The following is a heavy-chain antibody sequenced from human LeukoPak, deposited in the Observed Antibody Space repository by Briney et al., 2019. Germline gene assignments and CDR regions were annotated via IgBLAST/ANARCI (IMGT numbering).Heavy chain of an antibody. Sequence: GGSLRLSCAASGFTFSSYGMSWVRQAPGKGLEWVSAISGSGGSTYYADSVKGRFTISRDNSKNTLYLQMNSLRAEDTAVYYCAKYMDYVSRSYFDYWGQGTLVTVSS. CDR3: AKYMDYVSRSYFDY. CDR1: GFTFSSYG. J-gene: IGHJ4*02. D-gene: IGHD4-17*01. V-gene: IGHV3-23*01. CDR2: ISGSGGST.